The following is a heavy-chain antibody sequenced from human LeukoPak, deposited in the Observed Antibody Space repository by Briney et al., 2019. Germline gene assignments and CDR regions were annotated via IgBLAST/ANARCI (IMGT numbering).Heavy chain of an antibody. Sequence: ASVKASCKASGYTFTGYYMHWVRQAPGQGLEWMGWINPNSGGTNYAQKFQGRVIMTLDTSISTAYMELSGLRSDDTAIYYCARVDGGDWYYFDYWGQGTLVTVSS. V-gene: IGHV1-2*02. CDR1: GYTFTGYY. D-gene: IGHD2-21*02. J-gene: IGHJ4*02. CDR3: ARVDGGDWYYFDY. CDR2: INPNSGGT.